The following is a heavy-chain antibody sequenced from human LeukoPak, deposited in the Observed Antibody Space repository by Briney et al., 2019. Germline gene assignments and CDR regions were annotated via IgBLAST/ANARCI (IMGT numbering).Heavy chain of an antibody. J-gene: IGHJ4*02. Sequence: SETLSLTCTVSGGSISSYYWSWIRQPPGKGLEWIGYIYYSGSTNYNPSLKSRVTISVDTSKNQFSLKLSSVTAADTAVYYCARELGYCSGGSCHPHLDYWGQGTLVTVSS. CDR3: ARELGYCSGGSCHPHLDY. V-gene: IGHV4-59*01. CDR2: IYYSGST. D-gene: IGHD2-15*01. CDR1: GGSISSYY.